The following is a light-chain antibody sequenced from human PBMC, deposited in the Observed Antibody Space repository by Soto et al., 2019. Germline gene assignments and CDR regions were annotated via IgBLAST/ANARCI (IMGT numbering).Light chain of an antibody. CDR1: SSDVGGYNY. CDR3: SSYTSSSTLEVV. CDR2: DVS. V-gene: IGLV2-14*01. Sequence: ALTQPASVSGSPGQSITISCTGTSSDVGGYNYVSWYQQHPGKAPKLMIYDVSNRPSGVSNRFSGSKSGNTASLTISGLQAEDEADYYCSSYTSSSTLEVVFGGGTQLTVL. J-gene: IGLJ2*01.